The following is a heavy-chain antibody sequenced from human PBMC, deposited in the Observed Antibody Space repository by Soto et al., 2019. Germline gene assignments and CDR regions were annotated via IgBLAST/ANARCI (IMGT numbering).Heavy chain of an antibody. CDR3: ARDARYCSGGSCDHYFDY. Sequence: QVQLQESGPGLVKPSETLSLTCTVSGGSISSYYWSWIRQPPGKGLEWIGYIYYSGSTNYNPSLKCRVTISVDTSKNQFSLKLSSVTAADTAVYYCARDARYCSGGSCDHYFDYWGQGTLVTVSS. J-gene: IGHJ4*02. V-gene: IGHV4-59*01. CDR2: IYYSGST. CDR1: GGSISSYY. D-gene: IGHD2-15*01.